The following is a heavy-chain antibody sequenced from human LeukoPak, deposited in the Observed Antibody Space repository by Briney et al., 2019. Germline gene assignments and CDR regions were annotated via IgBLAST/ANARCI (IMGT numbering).Heavy chain of an antibody. CDR3: ARDRGAGGYDHDY. CDR1: GFIFSSYG. J-gene: IGHJ4*02. V-gene: IGHV3-33*01. D-gene: IGHD5-12*01. CDR2: MWSGGINQ. Sequence: GGSLRLSCVASGFIFSSYGMHWVRQAPGKGLEWVAFMWSGGINQYYADSVKGRFAISRDNSKNTLYLQMNSLRVEDTAVYYCARDRGAGGYDHDYWGQGALVTVSS.